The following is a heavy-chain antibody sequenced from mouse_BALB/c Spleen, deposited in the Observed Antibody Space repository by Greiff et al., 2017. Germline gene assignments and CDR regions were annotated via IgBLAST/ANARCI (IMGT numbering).Heavy chain of an antibody. V-gene: IGHV5-4*02. Sequence: EVKLMESGGGLVKPGGSLKLSCAASGFTFSDYYMYWVRQTPEKRLEWVATISDGGSYTYYPDSVKGRFTISRDNAKNNLYLQMSSLKSEDTAMYYCARVGDCYYGWYFDVWGAGTTVTVSS. J-gene: IGHJ1*01. CDR1: GFTFSDYY. CDR2: ISDGGSYT. CDR3: ARVGDCYYGWYFDV. D-gene: IGHD2-3*01.